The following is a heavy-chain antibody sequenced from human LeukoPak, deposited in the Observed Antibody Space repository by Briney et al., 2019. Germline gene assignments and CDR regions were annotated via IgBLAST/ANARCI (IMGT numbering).Heavy chain of an antibody. CDR2: ISADGGST. J-gene: IGHJ4*02. Sequence: NPGGSLRLSCVASGLTFHDYAMHWVRQAPGKGLEWVSLISADGGSTFYADSVRGRFSISRDNSKNSLYLQMNSLRTEDTAMYYCAKESGKFDYWGQGTLVAVSS. V-gene: IGHV3-43*02. CDR3: AKESGKFDY. CDR1: GLTFHDYA.